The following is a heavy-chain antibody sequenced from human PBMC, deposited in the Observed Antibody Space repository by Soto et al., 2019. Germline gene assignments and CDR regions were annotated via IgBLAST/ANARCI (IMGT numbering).Heavy chain of an antibody. CDR1: GGTFSSYA. J-gene: IGHJ6*02. CDR3: ARGVYFDWSTYYYSGMDV. CDR2: IIPIFGTA. D-gene: IGHD3-9*01. V-gene: IGHV1-69*13. Sequence: GASVKVSCKASGGTFSSYAISWVRQAPGQGLEWMGGIIPIFGTANYAQKFQGRVTITADESTSTAYMELSSLRSEDTAVYYCARGVYFDWSTYYYSGMDVWGQGTTVPVSS.